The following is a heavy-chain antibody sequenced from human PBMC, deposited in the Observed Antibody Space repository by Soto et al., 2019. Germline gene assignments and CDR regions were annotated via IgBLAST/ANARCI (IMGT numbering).Heavy chain of an antibody. V-gene: IGHV4-34*01. CDR1: GGSLSGYY. CDR3: ARGQEGVVATH. D-gene: IGHD5-12*01. CDR2: IKDGGRT. J-gene: IGHJ4*02. Sequence: QVQLQQWGAGLLKPSETLSLNCAVNGGSLSGYYWSWIRQPPGKGLEWIGEIKDGGRTNYSPSLKSXXPXSXXTANNQFSLRLYSVTAADPGVYYCARGQEGVVATHWDQGTLVTVSS.